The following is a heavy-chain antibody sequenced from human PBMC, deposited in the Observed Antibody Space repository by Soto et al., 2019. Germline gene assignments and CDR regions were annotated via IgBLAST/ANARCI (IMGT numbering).Heavy chain of an antibody. D-gene: IGHD6-13*01. Sequence: GGSLRLSCASSGVTFIDYYMTLIRQAPGKGLEWVSYISSSGSPIYYADSVKGRFTISRDNAKNSLYLQMNSLRAEDTAVYYCARGGQQLHGMDVWGQGTTVTVSS. CDR3: ARGGQQLHGMDV. CDR1: GVTFIDYY. CDR2: ISSSGSPI. J-gene: IGHJ6*02. V-gene: IGHV3-11*01.